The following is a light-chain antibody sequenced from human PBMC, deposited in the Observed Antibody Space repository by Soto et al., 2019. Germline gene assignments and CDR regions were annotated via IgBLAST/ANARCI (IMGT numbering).Light chain of an antibody. CDR1: QSVSSN. CDR2: GAS. CDR3: QPYNTWPPIT. Sequence: IVMTQSPSTLSVSKGERATLSCRASQSVSSNLAWYQQKPGQAPRLLIYGASIRATGIPARFSGSGSWTEFTLTISSLQSEDFAVYYCQPYNTWPPITFCQVTRLEIK. J-gene: IGKJ5*01. V-gene: IGKV3-15*01.